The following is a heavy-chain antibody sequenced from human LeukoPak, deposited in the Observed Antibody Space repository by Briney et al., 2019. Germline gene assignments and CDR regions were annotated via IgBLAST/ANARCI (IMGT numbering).Heavy chain of an antibody. CDR1: GFTFSDYY. D-gene: IGHD5-12*01. CDR2: ISSSSSYT. CDR3: ARDSGYSGYSDY. Sequence: GGSLRLSCAASGFTFSDYYMSWIRQAPGKGLEWVSYISSSSSYTDYADSVKGRFTISRENAKNSLNLQLNSLRAEDTAVYYCARDSGYSGYSDYWGQGTLVTVSS. V-gene: IGHV3-11*05. J-gene: IGHJ4*02.